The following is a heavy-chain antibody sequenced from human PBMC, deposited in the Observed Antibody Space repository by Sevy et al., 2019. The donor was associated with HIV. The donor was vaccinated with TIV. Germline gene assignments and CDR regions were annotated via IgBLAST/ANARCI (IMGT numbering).Heavy chain of an antibody. CDR2: IWYDGSNK. V-gene: IGHV3-33*01. J-gene: IGHJ6*02. D-gene: IGHD6-19*01. Sequence: GGSLRLSCAASGFTFSSYGMHWVRQAPGKGLEWVAVIWYDGSNKYYADSVKGRFTISRDNSKNTLYLQMNSLRAEDTAVYYCARGGHWLAHYYYYGMDVWGQGTTVTVSS. CDR3: ARGGHWLAHYYYYGMDV. CDR1: GFTFSSYG.